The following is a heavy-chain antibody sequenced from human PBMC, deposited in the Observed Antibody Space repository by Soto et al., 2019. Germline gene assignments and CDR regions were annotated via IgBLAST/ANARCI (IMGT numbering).Heavy chain of an antibody. CDR3: ARYTMGSTISYFDY. CDR1: GFTFSSYG. V-gene: IGHV3-30*03. Sequence: QVQLVESGGGVVQPGRSLRLSCAASGFTFSSYGIHWVRQAPGKGLEWVAVISYDGSNKYYADSVKGRFTISRDNSKNTLYLQMTSLRAEDTAVYFCARYTMGSTISYFDYWGQGTLVTVSS. CDR2: ISYDGSNK. J-gene: IGHJ4*02. D-gene: IGHD1-26*01.